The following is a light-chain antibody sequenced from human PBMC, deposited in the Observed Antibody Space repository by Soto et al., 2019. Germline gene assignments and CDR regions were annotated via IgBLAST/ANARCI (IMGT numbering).Light chain of an antibody. Sequence: AIRMTQSPSSLSASTGDRVTITCRASQGISSYLAWYQQKPGKAPKLLIYAASTLQSGVPSRFSGSGSVTDFTLPISCLQSEDFATYYCQQYYSYPPLTFGGGTKVEIK. V-gene: IGKV1-8*01. CDR1: QGISSY. CDR3: QQYYSYPPLT. J-gene: IGKJ4*01. CDR2: AAS.